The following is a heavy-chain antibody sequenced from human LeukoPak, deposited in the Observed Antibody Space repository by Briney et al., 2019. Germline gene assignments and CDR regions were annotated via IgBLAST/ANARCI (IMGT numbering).Heavy chain of an antibody. CDR2: IYYSGST. V-gene: IGHV4-39*07. CDR1: GGSISNSSYY. Sequence: SETLSLTCTVSGGSISNSSYYWGWIRQPPGKGLEWIGSIYYSGSTYYNPSLKSRVTISVDTSKNQFSLKLSSVTAADTAVYYCARVTNYYGSGSYYYFDYWGQGTLVTVSS. D-gene: IGHD3-10*01. J-gene: IGHJ4*02. CDR3: ARVTNYYGSGSYYYFDY.